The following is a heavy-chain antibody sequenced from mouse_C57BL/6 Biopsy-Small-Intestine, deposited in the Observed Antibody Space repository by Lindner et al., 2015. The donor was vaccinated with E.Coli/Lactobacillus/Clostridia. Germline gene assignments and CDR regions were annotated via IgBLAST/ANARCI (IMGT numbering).Heavy chain of an antibody. V-gene: IGHV14-2*01. J-gene: IGHJ2*01. CDR1: GFNINDYY. CDR2: IDPKDGET. Sequence: QLQESGAELVKPGASVKLSCSTSGFNINDYYVHWVKQRTEQGLEWIGRIDPKDGETRYGPKFQGKATITTDTSSNTAYLQLSSLTSEDTAVYYCARWGDLDYWGQGTTLTVSS. CDR3: ARWGDLDY.